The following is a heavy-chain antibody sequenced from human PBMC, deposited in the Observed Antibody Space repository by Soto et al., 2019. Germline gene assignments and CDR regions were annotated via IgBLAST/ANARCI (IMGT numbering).Heavy chain of an antibody. D-gene: IGHD5-18*01. CDR2: IKQDGSEK. CDR3: ARGDVDTAMVYYYMDV. J-gene: IGHJ6*03. Sequence: GGSLRLSCAGSGFTFSSYWMSWVRQAPGKGLEWVANIKQDGSEKYYVDSVKGRFTISRDNAKNSLYLQMNSLRAEDTAVYYCARGDVDTAMVYYYMDVWGKGTTVTVSS. CDR1: GFTFSSYW. V-gene: IGHV3-7*01.